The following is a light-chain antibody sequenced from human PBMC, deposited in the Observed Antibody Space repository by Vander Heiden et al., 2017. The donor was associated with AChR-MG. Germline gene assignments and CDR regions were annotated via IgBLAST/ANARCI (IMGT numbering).Light chain of an antibody. CDR3: QQLNTYPRT. J-gene: IGKJ1*01. CDR2: TAS. Sequence: DIQLTQSPSFLLASVGDRVTITCRASQGISSYLAWYQQKAGKAPKLLISTASTVQSGVPSRFSGSGSGTEFTLTISSLQPEDFATYYCQQLNTYPRTFGQGTKVEIK. CDR1: QGISSY. V-gene: IGKV1-9*01.